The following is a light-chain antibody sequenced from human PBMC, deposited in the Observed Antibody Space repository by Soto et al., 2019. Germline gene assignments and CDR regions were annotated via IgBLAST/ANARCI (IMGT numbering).Light chain of an antibody. Sequence: QLVLTQSPSASASLGASVKLTCTLSSGQRKYAIAWHQQTPEKGPRYLMRVNSDGSHIRGDGIPDRFSGSSSGTERYLTISSLQSEDEADYYCQTWGTGIQVFGTGTKLTVL. CDR2: VNSDGSH. V-gene: IGLV4-69*01. J-gene: IGLJ1*01. CDR3: QTWGTGIQV. CDR1: SGQRKYA.